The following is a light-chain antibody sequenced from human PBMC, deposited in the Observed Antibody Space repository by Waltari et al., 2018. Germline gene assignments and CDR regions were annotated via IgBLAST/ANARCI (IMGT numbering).Light chain of an antibody. CDR3: QQYDGSVLT. Sequence: IVLTQSPDTLSLSPGQRATLSCRASQTINNNFLVWYQQTPGQAPRLIIHGSSSRATGFPYRFSGSGSGTDVTLTISSLKPEDSAVYYCQQYDGSVLTFGGGTKVEI. V-gene: IGKV3-20*01. CDR1: QTINNNF. J-gene: IGKJ4*01. CDR2: GSS.